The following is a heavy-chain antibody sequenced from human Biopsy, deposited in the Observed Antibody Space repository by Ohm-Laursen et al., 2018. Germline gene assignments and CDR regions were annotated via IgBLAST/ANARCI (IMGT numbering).Heavy chain of an antibody. CDR3: AREATIAPVLYDMDI. Sequence: SLRLSCTASGFTFGSYWMTWVRQAPGKGLEWVANIKQDGSEEYYVDSVKGRFTISRDNANNSLYLQVNSLRAEDTAVYYCAREATIAPVLYDMDIWGQGTTVIVSS. CDR2: IKQDGSEE. CDR1: GFTFGSYW. D-gene: IGHD2-21*01. V-gene: IGHV3-7*01. J-gene: IGHJ6*02.